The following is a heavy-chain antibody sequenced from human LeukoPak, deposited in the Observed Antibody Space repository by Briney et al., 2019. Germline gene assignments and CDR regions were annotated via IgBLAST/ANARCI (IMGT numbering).Heavy chain of an antibody. Sequence: GGSLRLSCAASGFTFSSYWMGWVRQAPGKGLEWVANIKQDGSEKYYVDSVKGRFTISRDNAKNSLYLQMNSLRAEDTAVYYCARQYSGSYFYYYYYYMDVWGKGTTVTVSS. D-gene: IGHD1-26*01. V-gene: IGHV3-7*01. CDR3: ARQYSGSYFYYYYYYMDV. CDR2: IKQDGSEK. CDR1: GFTFSSYW. J-gene: IGHJ6*03.